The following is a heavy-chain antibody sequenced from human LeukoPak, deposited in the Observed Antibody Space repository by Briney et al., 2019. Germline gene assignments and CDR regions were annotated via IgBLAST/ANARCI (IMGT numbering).Heavy chain of an antibody. Sequence: GRSLRLSCAASGFTFSSYGMHWVRQAPGKGLEWVAVILYDGSNKYYADSVKGRFTISRDNSKNTLYLQMNSLRAEDTAVYYCAREERVATTTIDYWGQGTMVTVSS. D-gene: IGHD5-12*01. CDR1: GFTFSSYG. CDR2: ILYDGSNK. J-gene: IGHJ4*02. V-gene: IGHV3-33*01. CDR3: AREERVATTTIDY.